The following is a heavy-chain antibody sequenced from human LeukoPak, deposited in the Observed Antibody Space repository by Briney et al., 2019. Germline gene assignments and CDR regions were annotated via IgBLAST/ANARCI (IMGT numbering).Heavy chain of an antibody. D-gene: IGHD4-17*01. V-gene: IGHV1-18*01. CDR1: GYTFASYS. J-gene: IGHJ4*02. CDR2: ISAYNGNT. CDR3: ARRDDYGDYVLEY. Sequence: ASVKVSCKASGYTFASYSITWVRQAPGQGLEWMGWISAYNGNTNYAQKLQGRVTMTTDTSTSTAYMELRSLRSDDTAVYYCARRDDYGDYVLEYWGQGTLVTVSS.